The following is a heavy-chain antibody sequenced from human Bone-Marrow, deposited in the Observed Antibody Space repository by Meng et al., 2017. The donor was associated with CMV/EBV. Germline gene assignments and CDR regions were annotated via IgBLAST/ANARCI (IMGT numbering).Heavy chain of an antibody. Sequence: LQQCVAGLLQPSETLPLTCAVYGVSFSGYYWSWIRQPPGKGLEWIGEINHSGSTNYNPSLKSRVTISVDTSKNQFSLKLSSVTAADTAVYCCARGSYGRAWGQGTLVTVSS. J-gene: IGHJ5*02. D-gene: IGHD4-17*01. CDR2: INHSGST. CDR1: GVSFSGYY. V-gene: IGHV4-34*01. CDR3: ARGSYGRA.